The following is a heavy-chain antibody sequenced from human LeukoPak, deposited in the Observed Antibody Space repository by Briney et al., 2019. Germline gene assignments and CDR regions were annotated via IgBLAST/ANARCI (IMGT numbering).Heavy chain of an antibody. CDR3: AKGSYDSSGYYYANYFDY. J-gene: IGHJ4*02. CDR1: GFTFSSYG. CDR2: ISGSGGST. Sequence: GGSLRLSCAASGFTFSSYGMSWVRQAPGKGLEWVSGISGSGGSTYYADSVKGRSTISRDNSKNTLYLQMNSLRAEDTAVYFCAKGSYDSSGYYYANYFDYWGQETLVTVSS. V-gene: IGHV3-23*01. D-gene: IGHD3-22*01.